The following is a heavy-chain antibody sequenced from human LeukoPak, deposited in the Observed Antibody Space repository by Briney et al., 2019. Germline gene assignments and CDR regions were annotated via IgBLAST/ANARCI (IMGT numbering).Heavy chain of an antibody. Sequence: GGSLRLPCAASGFTFSSYGMHWVRQAPGKGLEWVAVISYDGSNKYYADSVKGRFTISRDNSKNTLYLQMNSLRAEDTAVYYCAKDPRGYDMGYFDYWGQGTLVTVSS. D-gene: IGHD3-9*01. CDR2: ISYDGSNK. CDR3: AKDPRGYDMGYFDY. V-gene: IGHV3-30*18. CDR1: GFTFSSYG. J-gene: IGHJ4*02.